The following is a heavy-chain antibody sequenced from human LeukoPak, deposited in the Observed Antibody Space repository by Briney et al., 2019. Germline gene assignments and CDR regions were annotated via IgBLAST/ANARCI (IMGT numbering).Heavy chain of an antibody. CDR2: IRSSGGTM. CDR3: TRGGNYFDP. CDR1: GFTLSVYE. Sequence: GGSLRLSCAVSGFTLSVYEMNLVRPAPGKGPEWVDYIRSSGGTMYYADSVKGGFTISRDDAKKTLYLQTNSLRAEGTAVYYCTRGGNYFDPWGQGTLVTVSS. J-gene: IGHJ5*02. V-gene: IGHV3-48*03.